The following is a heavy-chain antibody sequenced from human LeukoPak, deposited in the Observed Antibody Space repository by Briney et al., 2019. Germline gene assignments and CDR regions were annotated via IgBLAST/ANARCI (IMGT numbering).Heavy chain of an antibody. V-gene: IGHV4-59*01. J-gene: IGHJ4*02. D-gene: IGHD4-17*01. Sequence: SETLSLTCTVSGGSISSYYWSWIRQPPGKGLEWIGYIYYSGSTNYNPSLKSRVTISVDTSKHQFSLKLSSVTAADTAVYYCARGDPFGEGFDYWGQGTLVTVSS. CDR2: IYYSGST. CDR1: GGSISSYY. CDR3: ARGDPFGEGFDY.